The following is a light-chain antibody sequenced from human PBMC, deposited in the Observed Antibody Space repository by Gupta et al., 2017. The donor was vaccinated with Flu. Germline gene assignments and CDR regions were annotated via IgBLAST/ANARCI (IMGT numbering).Light chain of an antibody. CDR1: QSVSSGY. V-gene: IGKV3D-20*01. Sequence: RATLSCGASQSVSSGYLAWYQQKPGLAPRLLIYDASSRATGIPDRFSGSGSGTDFTLTISRLEPEDFAVYYCQQYGSSPALTFGGGTKVEIK. J-gene: IGKJ4*01. CDR3: QQYGSSPALT. CDR2: DAS.